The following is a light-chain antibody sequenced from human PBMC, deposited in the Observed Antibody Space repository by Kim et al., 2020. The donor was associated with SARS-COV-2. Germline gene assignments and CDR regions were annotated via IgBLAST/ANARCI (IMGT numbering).Light chain of an antibody. CDR1: QSVSKNF. CDR2: GAS. J-gene: IGKJ2*01. V-gene: IGKV3-20*01. CDR3: QQYGTPPYT. Sequence: LSPGERANLSGRASQSVSKNFLAWYRQRPGQPPSLLIYGASTRATGIPDRISGSGSGTDFTLTITRLEPEDFAVYYCQQYGTPPYTFGQGTKLEI.